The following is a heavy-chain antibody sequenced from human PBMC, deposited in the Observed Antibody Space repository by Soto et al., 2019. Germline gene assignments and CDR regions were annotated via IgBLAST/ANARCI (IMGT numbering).Heavy chain of an antibody. J-gene: IGHJ4*02. CDR1: GFPFSAYN. Sequence: PGGSLRLSCTGSGFPFSAYNMNWVRQVPGKGPEWISSITSKTGQIYYAESVKGRFTISRDNAKNSLYLEMNRLGAEDTAVYYCARESEDLTSNFDYWGQGTLVTVSS. CDR3: ARESEDLTSNFDY. CDR2: ITSKTGQI. V-gene: IGHV3-21*06.